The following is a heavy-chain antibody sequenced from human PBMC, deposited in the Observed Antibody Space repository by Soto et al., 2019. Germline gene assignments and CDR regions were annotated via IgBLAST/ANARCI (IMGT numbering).Heavy chain of an antibody. D-gene: IGHD3-3*01. J-gene: IGHJ5*02. CDR2: IYYSGST. Sequence: SETLSLTCTVSGGSISSYYWSWIQQPPGKGLEWIGYIYYSGSTNYNPSLKSRVTISVDTSKNQFSLKLSSVTAADTAVYYCARVVTIFGVVIIRWFDPWGQGTLVTVSS. V-gene: IGHV4-59*01. CDR3: ARVVTIFGVVIIRWFDP. CDR1: GGSISSYY.